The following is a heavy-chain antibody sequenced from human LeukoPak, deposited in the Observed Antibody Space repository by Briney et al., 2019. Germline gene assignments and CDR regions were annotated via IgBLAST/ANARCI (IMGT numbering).Heavy chain of an antibody. D-gene: IGHD5-18*01. V-gene: IGHV3-48*03. CDR2: ISSSGSTI. CDR1: GFTFSSYE. J-gene: IGHJ4*02. CDR3: AKHRGYSYGGYYFDH. Sequence: GGSLRLSCAASGFTFSSYEMNWVRQAPGKGLEWVSYISSSGSTIYYADSVKGRLTISRDNSKNTLYLQMNSLRAEDTAVYYCAKHRGYSYGGYYFDHWGQGTLVTVSS.